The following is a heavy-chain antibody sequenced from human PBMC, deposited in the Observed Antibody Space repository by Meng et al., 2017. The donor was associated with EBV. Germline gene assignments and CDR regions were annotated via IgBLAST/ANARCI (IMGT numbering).Heavy chain of an antibody. CDR2: ISAYNGNT. Sequence: VNQVHAGAEVNKPGASVNVSCKASGYTFTSYGISWVRQAPGQGLEWMGWISAYNGNTNYAQKLQGRVTMTTDTSTSTAYMELRSLRSDDTAVYYCARVRTFGGVIPPDYWGQGTLVTVSS. CDR3: ARVRTFGGVIPPDY. J-gene: IGHJ4*02. CDR1: GYTFTSYG. D-gene: IGHD3-16*02. V-gene: IGHV1-18*01.